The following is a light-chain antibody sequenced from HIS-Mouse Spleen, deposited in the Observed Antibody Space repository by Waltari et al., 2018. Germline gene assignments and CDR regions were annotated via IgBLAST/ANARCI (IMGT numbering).Light chain of an antibody. CDR3: SSYTSSSTRV. CDR1: SSDVGGYNY. V-gene: IGLV2-14*01. J-gene: IGLJ2*01. Sequence: QSALTQPASVSGSPGQSIPISCTGTSSDVGGYNYVSWYQQHPDKAPKPMIYEVSNRPSGVSNRFSGSKSGNTASLTISGLQAEDEADYYCSSYTSSSTRVFGGGTKLTVL. CDR2: EVS.